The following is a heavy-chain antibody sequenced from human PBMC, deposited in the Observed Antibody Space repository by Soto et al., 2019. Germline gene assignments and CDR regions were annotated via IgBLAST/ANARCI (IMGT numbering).Heavy chain of an antibody. Sequence: GASVKVSCKASGYTFTSYDINWVRQATGQGLGWMGWMNPNSGNTGYAQKFQGRVTMTRNTSISTAYMELSSLRSEDTAVYYCARGQRFLEWLPRYYYYYMDVWGKGTTVTVSS. V-gene: IGHV1-8*01. CDR1: GYTFTSYD. J-gene: IGHJ6*03. CDR2: MNPNSGNT. D-gene: IGHD3-3*01. CDR3: ARGQRFLEWLPRYYYYYMDV.